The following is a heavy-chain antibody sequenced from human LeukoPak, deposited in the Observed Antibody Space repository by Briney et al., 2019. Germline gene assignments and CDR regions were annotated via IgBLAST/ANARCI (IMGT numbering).Heavy chain of an antibody. V-gene: IGHV4-39*07. CDR1: GGSISSSYYY. J-gene: IGHJ6*02. CDR3: ARDSRITMVRNSYGMDV. Sequence: SETLSLTCTVSGGSISSSYYYWGWIRQPPGKGLEWIGSIYYSGSTDYNPTLKSRVTISVDTSKNQFSLKLSSVTAADTAVYYCARDSRITMVRNSYGMDVWGQGTTVTVSS. CDR2: IYYSGST. D-gene: IGHD3-10*01.